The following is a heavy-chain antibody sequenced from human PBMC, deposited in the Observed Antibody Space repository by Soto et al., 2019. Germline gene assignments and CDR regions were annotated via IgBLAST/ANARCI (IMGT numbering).Heavy chain of an antibody. CDR2: ISAYNGNT. J-gene: IGHJ3*01. Sequence: QVQLVQSGAEVKKPGASVKVSCKASGYTFTSYGISWVRQAPGQGLEWMGWISAYNGNTNYAQKLQGRVTMTTDPSTSTGYMELRSLRSDDTAVYYCARDGGPDYGDYLSMAFDVWGQGTMVTVSS. CDR1: GYTFTSYG. V-gene: IGHV1-18*01. CDR3: ARDGGPDYGDYLSMAFDV. D-gene: IGHD4-17*01.